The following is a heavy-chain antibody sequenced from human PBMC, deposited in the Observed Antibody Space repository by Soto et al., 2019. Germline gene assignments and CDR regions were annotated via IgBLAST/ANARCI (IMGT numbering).Heavy chain of an antibody. D-gene: IGHD6-6*01. CDR3: AKDLGEQLVRTRGMDV. CDR1: GFTFSSYG. Sequence: QVQLVESGGGVVQPGRSLRLSCAASGFTFSSYGMHWVRQAPGKGLEWVAVISYDGSNKYYADSVKGRFTISRDNSKNXLYLQMNSLRAEDTAVYYCAKDLGEQLVRTRGMDVWGQGTTVTVSS. V-gene: IGHV3-30*18. J-gene: IGHJ6*02. CDR2: ISYDGSNK.